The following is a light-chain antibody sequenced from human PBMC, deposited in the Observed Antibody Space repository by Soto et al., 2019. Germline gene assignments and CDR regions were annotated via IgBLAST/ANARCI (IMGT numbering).Light chain of an antibody. CDR2: AAS. V-gene: IGKV1-39*01. CDR1: QSISSY. J-gene: IGKJ4*01. CDR3: QQSYSTPPLT. Sequence: DIPMTQSPSSLSASVGDRVTITCRASQSISSYLNWYQQKPGKAPKLLIYAASSLQSGVTSRFSCSGSGRDFTLTISSLQPEDFATYYGQQSYSTPPLTFGGGTKVEIK.